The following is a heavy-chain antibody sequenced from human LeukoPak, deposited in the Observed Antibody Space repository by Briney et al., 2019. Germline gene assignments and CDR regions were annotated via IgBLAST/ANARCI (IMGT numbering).Heavy chain of an antibody. CDR3: ARVANSNNVFDY. J-gene: IGHJ4*02. D-gene: IGHD4-11*01. CDR2: INWSGGST. CDR1: GFTFDDYG. Sequence: PGGSLRLSCAASGFTFDDYGMSWVRHAPGKGLEWVSGINWSGGSTGYADSVKGRFTISRDNAKNSLYLQMNSLRVEDTALYYCARVANSNNVFDYWGQGTLVTVSS. V-gene: IGHV3-20*04.